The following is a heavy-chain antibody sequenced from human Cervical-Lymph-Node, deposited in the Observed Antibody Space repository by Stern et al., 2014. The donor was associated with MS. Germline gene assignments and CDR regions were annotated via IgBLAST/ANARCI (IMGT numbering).Heavy chain of an antibody. D-gene: IGHD2-2*02. CDR2: IIPVLGTA. CDR3: ARDGRHSYTYALDV. V-gene: IGHV1-69*01. J-gene: IGHJ6*02. Sequence: VQLVQSGAEVKKPGSSVKISCKASGGTFSVYAINWLRQAPGQGLEWMGGIIPVLGTAHYAQKLQGRVTITADESTRTTAMQLSSLRSNDTAVYYCARDGRHSYTYALDVWGQGTTVSVSS. CDR1: GGTFSVYA.